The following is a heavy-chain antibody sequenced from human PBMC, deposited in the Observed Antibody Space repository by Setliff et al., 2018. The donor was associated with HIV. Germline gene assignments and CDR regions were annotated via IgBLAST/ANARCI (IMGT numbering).Heavy chain of an antibody. D-gene: IGHD3-16*01. Sequence: GASVKVSCKASGYTFTSYYMHWVRQAPGQGLEWMGVINPGGGSTTYAQKFQGRVTMTRDTSTSTVYMELSSLTSQDTAMYYCARGWGGQDSYYYGMDVWGQGTTVTVSS. CDR1: GYTFTSYY. J-gene: IGHJ6*02. CDR3: ARGWGGQDSYYYGMDV. V-gene: IGHV1-46*01. CDR2: INPGGGST.